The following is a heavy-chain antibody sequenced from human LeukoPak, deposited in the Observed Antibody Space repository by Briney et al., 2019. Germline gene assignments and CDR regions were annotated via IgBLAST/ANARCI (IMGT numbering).Heavy chain of an antibody. J-gene: IGHJ5*02. D-gene: IGHD2-15*01. CDR1: GGSFSGYY. Sequence: SETLSLTCAVYGGSFSGYYWSWIRQPPGKGLEGIGEINHSGSTNYNPSLKSRVTISVDTSKNQFSLKLSSVTAADTAVYYCAGGIWCSGGSCYWFDPWGQGTLVTVSS. V-gene: IGHV4-34*01. CDR3: AGGIWCSGGSCYWFDP. CDR2: INHSGST.